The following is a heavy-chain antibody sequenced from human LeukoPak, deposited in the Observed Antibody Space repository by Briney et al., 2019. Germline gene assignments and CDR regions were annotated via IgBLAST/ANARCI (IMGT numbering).Heavy chain of an antibody. Sequence: TGGSLRLSCAASGLTFSDYYMSWIRQAPGKGLEGVSYISSSGSTIYYADSVKGRFTISRDNAKNSLYLQMNSLRAEDTAVYYCARDKLPGYSYGSAFDYWGQGTLVTVSS. V-gene: IGHV3-11*01. CDR1: GLTFSDYY. D-gene: IGHD5-18*01. CDR2: ISSSGSTI. J-gene: IGHJ4*02. CDR3: ARDKLPGYSYGSAFDY.